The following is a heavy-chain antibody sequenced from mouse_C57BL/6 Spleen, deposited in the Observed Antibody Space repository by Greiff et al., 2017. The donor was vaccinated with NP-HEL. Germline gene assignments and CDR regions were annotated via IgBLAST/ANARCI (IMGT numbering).Heavy chain of an antibody. CDR2: INPSTGGT. V-gene: IGHV1-42*01. CDR3: ARWGGMDY. J-gene: IGHJ4*01. CDR1: GYSFTGYY. Sequence: VQLQQSGPELVKPGASVKLSCKASGYSFTGYYMNWVTQSPEKSLEWIGEINPSTGGTTYNQKFKAKATLTVDKSSSTAYMHLKSLTSEDSAVYYCARWGGMDYWGQGTSVTVSS.